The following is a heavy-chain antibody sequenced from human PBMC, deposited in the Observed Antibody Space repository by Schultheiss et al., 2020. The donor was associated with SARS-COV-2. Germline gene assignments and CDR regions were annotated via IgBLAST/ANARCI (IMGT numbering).Heavy chain of an antibody. CDR1: GFTFSSYS. V-gene: IGHV3-21*04. CDR2: ISDSGGTT. Sequence: GGSLRLSCAASGFTFSSYSMNWVRQAPGKGLEWVSTISDSGGTTYYADSVKGRFTISRDNAKNSLYLQMNSLRAEDTAVYYCTRREDSWGQGTLVTVSS. D-gene: IGHD2-15*01. CDR3: TRREDS. J-gene: IGHJ4*02.